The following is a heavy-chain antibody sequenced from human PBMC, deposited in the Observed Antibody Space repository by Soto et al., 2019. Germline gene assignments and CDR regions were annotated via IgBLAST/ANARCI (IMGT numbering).Heavy chain of an antibody. CDR2: INHSGST. V-gene: IGHV4-34*01. CDR1: GGSFSGYY. D-gene: IGHD7-27*01. J-gene: IGHJ4*01. CDR3: ARGSLPLG. Sequence: SETLSLTCAVYGGSFSGYYWSWIRQPPGKGLEWIGEINHSGSTSYNPSLKSRVTISVDTSKNQFSLKLSSVTAADTAVYYCARGSLPLGWGHGTLVTVSS.